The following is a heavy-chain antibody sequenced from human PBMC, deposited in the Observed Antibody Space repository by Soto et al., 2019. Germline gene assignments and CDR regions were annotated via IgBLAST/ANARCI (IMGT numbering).Heavy chain of an antibody. CDR2: LYGNGGGI. J-gene: IGHJ1*01. V-gene: IGHV3-23*01. CDR1: GFTFGSYA. CDR3: AKDAVSGDVVCLAPD. D-gene: IGHD4-17*01. Sequence: PGGSLRLSCAASGFTFGSYAMIWIRQVPGKGLEWISGLYGNGGGIHYADSVKGRFTISRDNSAYSVYLQMNNLRVEDTAVYYCAKDAVSGDVVCLAPDSGQGTVVIVSA.